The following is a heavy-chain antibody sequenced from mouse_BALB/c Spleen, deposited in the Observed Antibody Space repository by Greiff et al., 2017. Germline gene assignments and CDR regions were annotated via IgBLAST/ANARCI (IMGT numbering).Heavy chain of an antibody. CDR3: AREGVAYYFDY. CDR1: GFTFSSFG. Sequence: EVQVVESGGGLVQPGGSRKLSCAASGFTFSSFGMHWVRQAPEKGLEWVAYISSGSSTIYYADTVKGRFTISRDNPKNTLFLQMTSLRSEDTAMYYCAREGVAYYFDYWGQGTTLTVSS. D-gene: IGHD1-3*01. CDR2: ISSGSSTI. J-gene: IGHJ2*01. V-gene: IGHV5-17*02.